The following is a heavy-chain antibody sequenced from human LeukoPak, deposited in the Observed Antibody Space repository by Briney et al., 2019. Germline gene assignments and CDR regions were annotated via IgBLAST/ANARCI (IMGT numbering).Heavy chain of an antibody. CDR1: GFIFDNYG. J-gene: IGHJ3*02. CDR3: AKPTIPYYYDRDAFDI. D-gene: IGHD3-22*01. Sequence: PGGSLRLSCSASGFIFDNYGMHWVWQFPGKDLEWVAGISWNSVNRDYGDSVKGRFTISRDNAKGSLYLQMNSLKLEDTALYYCAKPTIPYYYDRDAFDIWGQGTMVTVSS. V-gene: IGHV3-9*01. CDR2: ISWNSVNR.